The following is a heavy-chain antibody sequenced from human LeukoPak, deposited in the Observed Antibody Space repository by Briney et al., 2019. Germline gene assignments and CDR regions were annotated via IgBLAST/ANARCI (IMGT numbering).Heavy chain of an antibody. Sequence: GGSLRLSCAASGFTFSSYSTNWVRQAPGKGLEWVSYISSSSSAIYYADSVKGRFTISRDNAKNSLYLQMNSLRAEDTAVYYCARDRNYYDSSGYFDYWGQGTLVTVSS. J-gene: IGHJ4*02. CDR2: ISSSSSAI. V-gene: IGHV3-48*01. D-gene: IGHD3-22*01. CDR1: GFTFSSYS. CDR3: ARDRNYYDSSGYFDY.